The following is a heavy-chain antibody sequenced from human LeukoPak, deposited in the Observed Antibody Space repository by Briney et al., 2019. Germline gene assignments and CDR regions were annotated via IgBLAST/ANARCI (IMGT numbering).Heavy chain of an antibody. J-gene: IGHJ6*03. D-gene: IGHD1-26*01. CDR1: GYTFTSYY. Sequence: SVKVSCKASGYTFTSYYVHWVRQAPGQGLEWMGIINPSGGSTSYAQKFQGRVTMTRDTSTSTVYMELSSLRSEDTAVYYCARATWELLDYYYMDVWGKGTTVTVSS. V-gene: IGHV1-46*03. CDR2: INPSGGST. CDR3: ARATWELLDYYYMDV.